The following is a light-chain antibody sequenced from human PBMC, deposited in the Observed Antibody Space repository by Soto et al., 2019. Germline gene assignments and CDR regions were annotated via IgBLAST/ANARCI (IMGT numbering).Light chain of an antibody. CDR1: SSDVGAYNY. V-gene: IGLV2-14*03. Sequence: QSALTQPASVSGSPGQSITISCTGTSSDVGAYNYVSWYQQHPGKAPKVMIYDVSNRPSGVSDRFSGSKSGNTASLTISGLQAEDEADYYCISYSVNSTVFLGGGTQLTVL. CDR3: ISYSVNSTVF. J-gene: IGLJ2*01. CDR2: DVS.